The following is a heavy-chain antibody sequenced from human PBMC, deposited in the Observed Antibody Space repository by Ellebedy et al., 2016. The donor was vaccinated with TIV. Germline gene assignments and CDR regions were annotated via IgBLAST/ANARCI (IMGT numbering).Heavy chain of an antibody. CDR2: INPSGGPP. CDR1: GYTFRNHY. Sequence: AASVKVSCKASGYTFRNHYLHWVRQAPGQGLEWMGVINPSGGPPRSAQKFQGRVTLTTDTSTSAVYMELSTLNYEDTAVYYCGRATPRYFDVVTGYGLVDFWGLGTLVAVSS. D-gene: IGHD3-9*01. J-gene: IGHJ4*02. CDR3: GRATPRYFDVVTGYGLVDF. V-gene: IGHV1-46*01.